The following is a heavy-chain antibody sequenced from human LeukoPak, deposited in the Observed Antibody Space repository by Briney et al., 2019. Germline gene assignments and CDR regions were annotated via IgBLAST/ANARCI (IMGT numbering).Heavy chain of an antibody. CDR3: ATYYYDSGGFHFHH. J-gene: IGHJ1*01. D-gene: IGHD3-22*01. CDR2: ISYDGSNK. CDR1: GFTFSSYV. Sequence: PGRSLRLSCAASGFTFSSYVMHWVRQAPGKGLEWVAVISYDGSNKYYADSVKGRFTISRDNSRNTLYLQMGSLRAEDMAVYYCATYYYDSGGFHFHHWGQGTLVTVSS. V-gene: IGHV3-30*14.